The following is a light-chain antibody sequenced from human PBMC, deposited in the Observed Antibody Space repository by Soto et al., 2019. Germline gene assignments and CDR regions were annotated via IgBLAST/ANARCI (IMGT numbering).Light chain of an antibody. V-gene: IGKV3-20*01. CDR1: QSVSSSY. CDR3: QQYGSSPRT. CDR2: GAS. J-gene: IGKJ5*01. Sequence: EIVLTQSPGTLSLSPGERTTLSCRASQSVSSSYLAWYQQKPGQAPRLLIYGASNRATAIPDRFSGSGSGTDFPLTISRLEPEDFAVYYCQQYGSSPRTFGQGTRLEIK.